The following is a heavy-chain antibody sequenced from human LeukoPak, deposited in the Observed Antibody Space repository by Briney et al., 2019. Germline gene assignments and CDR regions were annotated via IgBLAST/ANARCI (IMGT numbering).Heavy chain of an antibody. D-gene: IGHD3-10*01. Sequence: PSETLSLTCTVSGGSISSYYWSWMRQSPGKGLEWIGYIYYSGGTNYNPSLKSRVTISVDTSKNQFSLNLSSVTAADTAVYYCARGSSGSYYKGEWGQGTLVTVSS. J-gene: IGHJ4*02. CDR2: IYYSGGT. CDR3: ARGSSGSYYKGE. CDR1: GGSISSYY. V-gene: IGHV4-59*01.